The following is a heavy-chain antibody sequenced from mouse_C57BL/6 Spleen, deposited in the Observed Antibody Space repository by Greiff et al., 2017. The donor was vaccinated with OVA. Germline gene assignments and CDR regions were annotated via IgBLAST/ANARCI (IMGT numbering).Heavy chain of an antibody. D-gene: IGHD2-1*01. V-gene: IGHV1-26*01. CDR1: GYTFTDYY. Sequence: EVQLQQSGPELVKPGASVKISCKASGYTFTDYYMNWVKQSHGKSLEWIGDINPNNGGTSYNQKFKGKATLTVDKSSSTAYMELRSLTSEDSAVYYCARSGGNSYYYAMDYWGQGTSVTVSS. CDR2: INPNNGGT. CDR3: ARSGGNSYYYAMDY. J-gene: IGHJ4*01.